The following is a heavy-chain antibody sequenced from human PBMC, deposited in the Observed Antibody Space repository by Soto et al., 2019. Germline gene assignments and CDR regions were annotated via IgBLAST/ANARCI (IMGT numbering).Heavy chain of an antibody. Sequence: QVQLQESGPGLVKPSQTLSLTCTVSGGSISSGGYYWSWIRQHPGKGLEWIGYIYYSGSTYYNPSLKSRVTISVDTSKNQFSLKLSSVTAADTAVYYCARGFTMVRAESLDLDSYGMDVWGQGTTVTVSS. CDR3: ARGFTMVRAESLDLDSYGMDV. D-gene: IGHD3-10*01. V-gene: IGHV4-31*03. CDR2: IYYSGST. J-gene: IGHJ6*02. CDR1: GGSISSGGYY.